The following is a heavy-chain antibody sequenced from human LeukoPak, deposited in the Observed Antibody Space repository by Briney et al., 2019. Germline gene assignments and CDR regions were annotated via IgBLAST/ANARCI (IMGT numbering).Heavy chain of an antibody. CDR1: GYTFTSYD. V-gene: IGHV1-8*01. D-gene: IGHD3-10*01. Sequence: ASVKVSCKASGYTFTSYDINWVRQATGQGLEWMGWMNPNSGNTGYAQKFQGRVTMTRNTSISTAYMELSSLRSEDTAVYYCARGNKMVRGVITYYYYYGMDVWGQGTTVTVSS. J-gene: IGHJ6*02. CDR3: ARGNKMVRGVITYYYYYGMDV. CDR2: MNPNSGNT.